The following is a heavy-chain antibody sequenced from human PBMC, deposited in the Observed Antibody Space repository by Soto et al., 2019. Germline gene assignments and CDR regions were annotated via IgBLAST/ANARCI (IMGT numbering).Heavy chain of an antibody. CDR3: ARRYYYGSGSHLLDY. CDR1: GFTVSSNY. V-gene: IGHV3-66*01. J-gene: IGHJ4*02. Sequence: GGSLRLSCAASGFTVSSNYMSWVRQAPGKGLEWVSVIYSGGSTYYADSVKGRFTISRDNSKNTLYLQMNSLRAEDTAVYYCARRYYYGSGSHLLDYWGQGTLVTVSS. CDR2: IYSGGST. D-gene: IGHD3-10*01.